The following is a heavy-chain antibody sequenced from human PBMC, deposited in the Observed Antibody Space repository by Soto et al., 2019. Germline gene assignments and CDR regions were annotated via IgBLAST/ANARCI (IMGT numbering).Heavy chain of an antibody. J-gene: IGHJ4*02. Sequence: ASVKVSCKASGYTFTSYGISWVRQAPGQGLEWMGWISAYNGNTNYAQKLQGRVTMTTDTSTSTAYMELRSLRSDDTAVYYCARSPLGPYYDILTGPFDYWGQGTLVTVSS. CDR3: ARSPLGPYYDILTGPFDY. D-gene: IGHD3-9*01. CDR1: GYTFTSYG. CDR2: ISAYNGNT. V-gene: IGHV1-18*01.